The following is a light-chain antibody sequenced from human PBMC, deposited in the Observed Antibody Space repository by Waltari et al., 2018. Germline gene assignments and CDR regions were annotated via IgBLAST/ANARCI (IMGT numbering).Light chain of an antibody. J-gene: IGKJ1*01. CDR1: QSISSW. Sequence: DIQMTQSPSTLSASVGDRVTITCRASQSISSWLAWYQQKPGKAPKLLIYKASSLESGVPSRFSGSGSGTEFTLTISSLQPDDFATYYCQQYNSWWTFDQGTKVEIK. V-gene: IGKV1-5*03. CDR2: KAS. CDR3: QQYNSWWT.